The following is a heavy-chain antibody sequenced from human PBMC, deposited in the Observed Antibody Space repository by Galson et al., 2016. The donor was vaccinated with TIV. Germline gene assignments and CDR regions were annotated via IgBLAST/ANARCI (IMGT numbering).Heavy chain of an antibody. Sequence: SLRLSCAASGFTFSSQWMSWVRQAPGKGPDFVASISEDGTVKYHVDSVKGRFTISRDNAKNSLFLQMNSLGVEDTAVYYCVRGDFWGQGTLVTVSS. CDR3: VRGDF. CDR1: GFTFSSQW. CDR2: ISEDGTVK. V-gene: IGHV3-7*01. D-gene: IGHD3/OR15-3a*01. J-gene: IGHJ4*02.